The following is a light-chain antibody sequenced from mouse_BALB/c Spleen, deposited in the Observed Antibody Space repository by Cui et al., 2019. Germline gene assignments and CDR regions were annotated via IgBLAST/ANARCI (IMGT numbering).Light chain of an antibody. V-gene: IGKV4-57*01. CDR3: QQRSSYPLT. J-gene: IGKJ5*01. CDR2: STS. CDR1: SSVSY. Sequence: QIVLTQSPAIMSTSPGEKATITCSASSSVSYMHWLQQKPGTSTKLWIYSTSNLASGVPARFSGSGSGTSYSLTISRMEAEDAATYYCQQRSSYPLTFGAGTKLELK.